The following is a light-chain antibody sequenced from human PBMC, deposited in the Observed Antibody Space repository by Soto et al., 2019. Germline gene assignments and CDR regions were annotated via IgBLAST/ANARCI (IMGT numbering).Light chain of an antibody. CDR1: QSISNW. CDR3: MQTIQLPWT. J-gene: IGKJ1*01. Sequence: DIQMTQSPSTLPASVGDRVTITCRASQSISNWLAWYQQKPGTAPKLLIYHASTLESGVPSRFSGSGSGTDFTLKISRVEAEDVGIYYCMQTIQLPWTFGQGTKVEIK. CDR2: HAS. V-gene: IGKV1-5*01.